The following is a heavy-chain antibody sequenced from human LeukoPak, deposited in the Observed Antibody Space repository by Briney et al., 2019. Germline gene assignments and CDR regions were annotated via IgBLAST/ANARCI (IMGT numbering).Heavy chain of an antibody. CDR1: GFTFSNYN. V-gene: IGHV3-21*01. D-gene: IGHD1-26*01. J-gene: IGHJ6*03. Sequence: PGGSLRLSCADPGFTFSNYNMNWVRQPPGKAMEWVSSITSSGTYTFYADSVKGRFTISRDNAKNSLYLQMDSLGPEDTAVYYCARDPYSGNYGTYYYYYMDVWGKGTTVTISS. CDR2: ITSSGTYT. CDR3: ARDPYSGNYGTYYYYYMDV.